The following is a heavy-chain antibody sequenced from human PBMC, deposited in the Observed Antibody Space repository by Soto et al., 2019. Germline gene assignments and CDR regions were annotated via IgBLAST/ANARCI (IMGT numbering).Heavy chain of an antibody. Sequence: EVQLVESGGGLVKPGGSLRLSCAASGFTVSSYSMNWVRQAPGEGLEWVSSISSSSSYIYYADSVKGRFTISGDNAKNSLYLQMNSLRAEDTAVYYCARGYHYYDSSGYDKWDAFDIWGQGTMVTVSS. D-gene: IGHD3-22*01. CDR1: GFTVSSYS. J-gene: IGHJ3*02. CDR2: ISSSSSYI. CDR3: ARGYHYYDSSGYDKWDAFDI. V-gene: IGHV3-21*01.